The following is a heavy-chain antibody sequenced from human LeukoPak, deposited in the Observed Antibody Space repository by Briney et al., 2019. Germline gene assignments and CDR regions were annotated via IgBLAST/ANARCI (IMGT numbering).Heavy chain of an antibody. CDR2: ISGSGGST. Sequence: PGGSLRLSCADSGFTFSSAAMSWVRQAPGKGLEWVSAISGSGGSTYYADSVKGRFTISRDNSKNTLYLQMNSLRAEDTALYYCAKDGGIAARVTDYWGQGTLVTVSS. CDR1: GFTFSSAA. V-gene: IGHV3-23*01. J-gene: IGHJ4*02. CDR3: AKDGGIAARVTDY. D-gene: IGHD6-6*01.